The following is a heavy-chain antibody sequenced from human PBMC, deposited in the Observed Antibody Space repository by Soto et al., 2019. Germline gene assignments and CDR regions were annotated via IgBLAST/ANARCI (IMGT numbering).Heavy chain of an antibody. CDR2: IYHSGST. V-gene: IGHV4-30-2*01. CDR3: ARDTDDSSGYHWFDP. D-gene: IGHD3-22*01. Sequence: PSETLSLTCAVSGGSISSGGYSWSWIRQPPGKGLEWIGYIYHSGSTYYNPSLKSRVTISVDRSKNQFSLKLSSVTAADTAVYYCARDTDDSSGYHWFDPWGQGTLVTVSS. J-gene: IGHJ5*02. CDR1: GGSISSGGYS.